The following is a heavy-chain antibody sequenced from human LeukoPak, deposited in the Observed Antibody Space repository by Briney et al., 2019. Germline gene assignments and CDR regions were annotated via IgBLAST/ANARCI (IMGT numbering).Heavy chain of an antibody. V-gene: IGHV3-9*01. CDR3: AKAVAAPGAFDI. D-gene: IGHD6-19*01. Sequence: PGRSLRLSCAASGFTLDQSAMHWVRQAQGKGLEWVSGISWDSNSIIYADSVKGRFAISRDNAKNSLYLQMNSLRADDTALYYCAKAVAAPGAFDIWGQGTVVTVSS. J-gene: IGHJ3*02. CDR2: ISWDSNSI. CDR1: GFTLDQSA.